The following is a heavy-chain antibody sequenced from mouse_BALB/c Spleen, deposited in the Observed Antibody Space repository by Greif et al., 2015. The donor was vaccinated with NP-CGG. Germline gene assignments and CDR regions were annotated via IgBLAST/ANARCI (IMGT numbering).Heavy chain of an antibody. CDR1: GYTFTSYV. J-gene: IGHJ3*01. Sequence: VQLQQPGPALVKPGASVKMSCKASGYTFTSYVMHWVKQKPGQGLEWIGYINPYNDGTKYNEKFKGKATLTSDKSSSTAYMELSSPTSEDSAVYYCARYPYGSSAWFAYWGQGTLVTVSA. V-gene: IGHV1-14*01. CDR2: INPYNDGT. CDR3: ARYPYGSSAWFAY. D-gene: IGHD1-1*01.